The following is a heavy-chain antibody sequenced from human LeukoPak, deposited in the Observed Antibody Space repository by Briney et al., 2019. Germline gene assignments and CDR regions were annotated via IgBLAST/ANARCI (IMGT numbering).Heavy chain of an antibody. CDR3: AKDYAVVLTAIPCYFDY. J-gene: IGHJ4*02. CDR1: GFTFSSYW. D-gene: IGHD2-21*02. Sequence: GGSLRLSCAASGFTFSSYWMHWVRQAPGKGLVWVSRINSDGSSTSYADSVKGRFTISRDNSRDTLYLQMNSLRAEDTAVYYCAKDYAVVLTAIPCYFDYWGQGTLVTVSS. V-gene: IGHV3-74*01. CDR2: INSDGSST.